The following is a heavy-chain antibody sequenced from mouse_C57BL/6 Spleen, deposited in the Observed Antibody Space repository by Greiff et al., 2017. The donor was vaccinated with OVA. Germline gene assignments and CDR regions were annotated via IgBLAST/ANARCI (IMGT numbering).Heavy chain of an antibody. Sequence: EVKLMESGGGLVKPGGSLKLSCAASGFTFSSYAMSWVRQTPEKRLEWVATISDGGSYTYYPDNVKGRFTISRDNAKNNLYLQMSHLKSEDTAMYYCARVSPQGTNWYFDVWGTGTTVTVSS. CDR3: ARVSPQGTNWYFDV. D-gene: IGHD3-3*01. J-gene: IGHJ1*03. CDR1: GFTFSSYA. CDR2: ISDGGSYT. V-gene: IGHV5-4*03.